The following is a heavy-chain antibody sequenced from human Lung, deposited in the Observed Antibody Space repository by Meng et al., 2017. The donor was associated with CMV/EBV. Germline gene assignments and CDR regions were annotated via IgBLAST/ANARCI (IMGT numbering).Heavy chain of an antibody. CDR2: ISPNSGGT. Sequence: CKTSGYTFTDHYIHWVRQAPGEGLEWMGRISPNSGGTNSAQKFQDRVTMTRDTSINTVYMEVSSLKFDDTAVYYCARDYSGDSNSFDFWGQGTLVTVSS. CDR3: ARDYSGDSNSFDF. J-gene: IGHJ5*01. D-gene: IGHD2-21*01. V-gene: IGHV1-2*06. CDR1: GYTFTDHY.